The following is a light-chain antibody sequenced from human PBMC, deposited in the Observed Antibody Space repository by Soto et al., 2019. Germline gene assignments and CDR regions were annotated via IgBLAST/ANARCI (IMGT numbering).Light chain of an antibody. Sequence: DIQMTQSPSTLSASVGDRVTITCRASRSISSWLAWYQQKPGKAPNLLIYKASSLESGVPSRFSGGGSGTEFTLTISSLQPDDFATYYCQQYNSSSPETFGQGTKVDIK. CDR3: QQYNSSSPET. CDR2: KAS. CDR1: RSISSW. J-gene: IGKJ1*01. V-gene: IGKV1-5*03.